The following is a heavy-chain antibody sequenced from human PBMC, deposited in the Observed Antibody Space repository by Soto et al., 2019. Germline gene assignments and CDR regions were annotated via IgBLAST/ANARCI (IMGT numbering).Heavy chain of an antibody. D-gene: IGHD6-13*01. CDR3: ARGRWGSSWYNPGYYYYYYGMDV. J-gene: IGHJ6*02. CDR2: IYYSGST. V-gene: IGHV4-31*03. Sequence: QVQLQESGPGLVQPSQTLSLTCTVSGGSISSGGYYWSWIRQHPGKGLEWIGYIYYSGSTYYNPSLKSRVTISVDTSKNQFSLKLSSVTAADTAVYYCARGRWGSSWYNPGYYYYYYGMDVWGQGTTVTVSS. CDR1: GGSISSGGYY.